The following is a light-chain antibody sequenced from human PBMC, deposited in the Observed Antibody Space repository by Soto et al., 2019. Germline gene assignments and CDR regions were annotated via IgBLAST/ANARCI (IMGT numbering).Light chain of an antibody. V-gene: IGKV1-5*03. CDR3: QHYNDYPWT. CDR2: KAS. J-gene: IGKJ1*01. Sequence: DTQMTQSPSTLTAYIGDRITITCRASQSISDWLAWYQQKPGKAPKILIYKASRLQSGVPSRFSGSGSGTEFTLTISGLQAEDFATYYCQHYNDYPWTFGQGTKVDIK. CDR1: QSISDW.